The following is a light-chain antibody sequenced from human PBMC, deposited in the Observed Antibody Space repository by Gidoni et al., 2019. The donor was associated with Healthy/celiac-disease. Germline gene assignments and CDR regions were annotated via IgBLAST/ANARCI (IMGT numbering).Light chain of an antibody. Sequence: QLLLTLSPSASASLGASVKLTCTLSSGHSSHAIAWHQQQPEKGPRYLMKLNSDGSHSKGDGIPDRFSGSSSGAERYLTISSLQSEDEADYYCQTWGTGIHPWVFGGGTKLTVL. V-gene: IGLV4-69*01. CDR1: SGHSSHA. CDR2: LNSDGSH. J-gene: IGLJ3*02. CDR3: QTWGTGIHPWV.